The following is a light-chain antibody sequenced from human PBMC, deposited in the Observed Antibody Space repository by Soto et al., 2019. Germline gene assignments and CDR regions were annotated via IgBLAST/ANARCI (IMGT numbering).Light chain of an antibody. CDR2: EVR. J-gene: IGLJ3*02. CDR3: SSHTSSATLV. CDR1: TSDIGGYNN. V-gene: IGLV2-14*01. Sequence: QSVLTQPAAVSGSPGQSITVSCTGTTSDIGGYNNVSWYQQHPGKAPKLMIFEVRKRPSWVSNRFSGSKSGNTASLTISGLQVEDEADYHCSSHTSSATLVFGGGTKLTVL.